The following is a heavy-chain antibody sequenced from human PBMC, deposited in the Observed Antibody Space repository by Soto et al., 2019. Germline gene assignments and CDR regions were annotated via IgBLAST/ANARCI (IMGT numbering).Heavy chain of an antibody. Sequence: QVQLQESGPGLVKPSETLSLTCTVSGGSISSYYWSWIRQPPGKGLEWIGYIYYSGSTNYNPSLKSRVTISVDTSKNQFSLKLSSVTAADKAVYYCARRYSSSFDYWGQGTLVTVSS. V-gene: IGHV4-59*08. CDR2: IYYSGST. J-gene: IGHJ4*02. CDR1: GGSISSYY. D-gene: IGHD6-13*01. CDR3: ARRYSSSFDY.